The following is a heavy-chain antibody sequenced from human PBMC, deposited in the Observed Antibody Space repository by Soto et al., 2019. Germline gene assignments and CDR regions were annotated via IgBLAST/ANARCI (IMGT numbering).Heavy chain of an antibody. Sequence: QVQLVESGAGVVQPGRSLRLSCAASGFTFSSYGMHWVRQAPGKGLEWVAVISYDGSNKYYADSVKGRFTISRDNSKNTLYLQLNSLRSEDTAVYYCAKGRIHDYGDQQAVSPWGQGTLVTVSS. CDR3: AKGRIHDYGDQQAVSP. V-gene: IGHV3-30*18. D-gene: IGHD4-17*01. CDR2: ISYDGSNK. CDR1: GFTFSSYG. J-gene: IGHJ5*02.